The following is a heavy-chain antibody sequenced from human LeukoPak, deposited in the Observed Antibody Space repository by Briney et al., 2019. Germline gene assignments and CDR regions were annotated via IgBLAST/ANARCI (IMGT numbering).Heavy chain of an antibody. Sequence: ASVKVSCKASGYTFTSYDINWVRQATGQGLEWMGWMNPNSGNTGYAQKFQGRVTITADESTSTAYMELSSLRSEDTAVYYCARSSSGWYLMAGWGQGTLVTVSS. J-gene: IGHJ4*02. D-gene: IGHD6-19*01. CDR2: MNPNSGNT. V-gene: IGHV1-8*03. CDR1: GYTFTSYD. CDR3: ARSSSGWYLMAG.